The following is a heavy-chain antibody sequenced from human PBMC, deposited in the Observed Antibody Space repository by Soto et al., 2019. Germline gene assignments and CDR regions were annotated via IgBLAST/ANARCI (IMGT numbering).Heavy chain of an antibody. J-gene: IGHJ6*02. Sequence: GASLKISCKGSGYSFTSYWIGWVRQMPGKGLEWMGIIYPGDSDTRYSPSFQGQVTISADKSISTAYLQWSSLKASDTAMYYCARHPRHYDILTGYYFYGMDVWGQGTTVTV. CDR3: ARHPRHYDILTGYYFYGMDV. CDR2: IYPGDSDT. D-gene: IGHD3-9*01. V-gene: IGHV5-51*01. CDR1: GYSFTSYW.